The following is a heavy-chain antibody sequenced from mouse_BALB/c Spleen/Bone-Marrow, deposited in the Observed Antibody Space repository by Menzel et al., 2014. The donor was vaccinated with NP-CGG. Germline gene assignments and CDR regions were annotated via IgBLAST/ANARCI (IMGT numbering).Heavy chain of an antibody. V-gene: IGHV5-17*02. D-gene: IGHD1-2*01. J-gene: IGHJ4*01. CDR3: ARKDYFGYAAMDY. CDR2: ISGGSSII. Sequence: EVQLQQSGGGLVQPGGSRKLSCAASGFTFSSFGMHWVRQAPEKGLEWVAYISGGSSIIYYADTVKGRFTISRDNPKNTLCLQMTSLRSEDTAIYYCARKDYFGYAAMDYWGQGTSVTVSS. CDR1: GFTFSSFG.